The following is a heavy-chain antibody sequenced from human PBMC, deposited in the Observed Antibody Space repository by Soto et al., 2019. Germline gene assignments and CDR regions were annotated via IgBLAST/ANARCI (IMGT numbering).Heavy chain of an antibody. Sequence: VQLLESGGGLVQPGGSLRLSCAASGFTFSSYAMSWVRQAPGKGLEWVSAISGSGGSTYYADSVKGRFTISRDNSKNTLYLQMNSLRAEDTAVYYCAKWGGIAARPGGYYFDYWGQGTLVTVSS. V-gene: IGHV3-23*01. CDR1: GFTFSSYA. J-gene: IGHJ4*02. D-gene: IGHD6-6*01. CDR2: ISGSGGST. CDR3: AKWGGIAARPGGYYFDY.